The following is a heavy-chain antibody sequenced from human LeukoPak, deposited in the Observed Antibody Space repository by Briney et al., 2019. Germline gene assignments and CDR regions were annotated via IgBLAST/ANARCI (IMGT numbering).Heavy chain of an antibody. D-gene: IGHD3-10*01. V-gene: IGHV3-23*01. CDR1: GFTLSNHW. J-gene: IGHJ4*02. Sequence: GGSLRLSCAASGFTLSNHWMIWVRQAPGKGLEWVSAISGSGDSTYYADSVKGRFTISRDNSKNTLYLQMNSLRPEDTAVYYCVKEQITMVRGVKKYYFHYWGQGTLVTVSS. CDR3: VKEQITMVRGVKKYYFHY. CDR2: ISGSGDST.